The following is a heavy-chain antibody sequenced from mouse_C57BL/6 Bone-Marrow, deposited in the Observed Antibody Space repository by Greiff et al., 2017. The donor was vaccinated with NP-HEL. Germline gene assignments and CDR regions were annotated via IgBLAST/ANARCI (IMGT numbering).Heavy chain of an antibody. CDR3: ARKGGYYYGRGYFDY. D-gene: IGHD1-1*01. CDR2: INPSTGGT. Sequence: VQLQQSGPELVKPGASVKISCKASGYSFTGYYMNWVKQSPEKSLEWIGEINPSTGGTTYNQKFKAKATLTVDKSSSTAYMQLKSLTSEDSAVYYCARKGGYYYGRGYFDYWGQGTTLTVSS. J-gene: IGHJ2*01. CDR1: GYSFTGYY. V-gene: IGHV1-42*01.